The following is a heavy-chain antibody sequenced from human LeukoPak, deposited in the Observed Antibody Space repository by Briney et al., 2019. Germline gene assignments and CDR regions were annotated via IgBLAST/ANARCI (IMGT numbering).Heavy chain of an antibody. Sequence: GGSLRLSCAASGFTFSTYWMSWVRQAPGKGLEWVANIHQDGNEKYYVDSVKGRFTISRDNAKNSLYLQMNSLGAEDTAVYYCARGDKFSGDYWGQGTLVTVSS. D-gene: IGHD2-15*01. CDR2: IHQDGNEK. J-gene: IGHJ4*02. CDR3: ARGDKFSGDY. CDR1: GFTFSTYW. V-gene: IGHV3-7*04.